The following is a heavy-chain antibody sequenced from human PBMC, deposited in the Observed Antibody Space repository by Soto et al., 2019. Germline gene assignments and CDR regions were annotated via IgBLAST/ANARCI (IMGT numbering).Heavy chain of an antibody. CDR1: GGTFSNYA. Sequence: ASVKVSCKASGGTFSNYAITWVRQAPGQGLEWLGRIITIFGSVIFAQKFQGIITLTADESTTTVYMELSSLRSDDTAVYYCAKDGGKDGYFGNWFDPWGQGTQVTVS. D-gene: IGHD5-12*01. CDR2: IITIFGSV. CDR3: AKDGGKDGYFGNWFDP. J-gene: IGHJ5*02. V-gene: IGHV1-69*13.